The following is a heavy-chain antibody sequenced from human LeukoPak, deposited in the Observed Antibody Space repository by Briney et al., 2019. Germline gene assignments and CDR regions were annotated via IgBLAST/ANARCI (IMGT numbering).Heavy chain of an antibody. J-gene: IGHJ4*02. CDR1: GGSISSSSYY. CDR3: ARRPRWILGVNQWLVKGLYFDY. Sequence: SETLSLTCTVSGGSISSSSYYWGWIRQPPGKGLEWIGSIYYSGSTYYNPSLKSRVTISVDTSKNQFSLKLSSVTAADTAVYYCARRPRWILGVNQWLVKGLYFDYWGQGTLVTVSS. D-gene: IGHD6-19*01. CDR2: IYYSGST. V-gene: IGHV4-39*07.